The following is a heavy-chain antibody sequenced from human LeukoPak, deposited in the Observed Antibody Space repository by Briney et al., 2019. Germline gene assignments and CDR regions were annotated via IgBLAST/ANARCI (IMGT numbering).Heavy chain of an antibody. J-gene: IGHJ4*02. CDR2: IYYSGTT. D-gene: IGHD2-2*01. V-gene: IGHV4-39*01. CDR3: ARQPQVVPAATYSDY. Sequence: SETLSLTCTVSGGSISGGGYYWGWIRQPPGKGLEWIGSIYYSGTTHYNPSLKSRVTISVDTSKNQFSLKLSSVTAADTAVYYCARQPQVVPAATYSDYWGQGTLVTVSS. CDR1: GGSISGGGYY.